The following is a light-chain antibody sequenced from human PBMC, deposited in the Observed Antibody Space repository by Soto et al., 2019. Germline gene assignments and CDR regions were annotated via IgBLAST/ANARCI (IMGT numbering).Light chain of an antibody. CDR1: QSVSSSS. J-gene: IGKJ2*01. CDR2: AAS. CDR3: QQYGSFPYT. V-gene: IGKV3-20*01. Sequence: EIVLTQSPGTLSLSPGLGATLSCRASQSVSSSSLAWYLQRPGQAPRLLIYAASSRAAGIPDRFSGSGSGTDFTLTISRLEPEDFAVYYCQQYGSFPYTFGQGTKLEIK.